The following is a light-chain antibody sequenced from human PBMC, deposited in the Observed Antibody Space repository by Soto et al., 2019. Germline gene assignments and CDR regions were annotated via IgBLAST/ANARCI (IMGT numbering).Light chain of an antibody. J-gene: IGKJ1*01. V-gene: IGKV3-15*01. CDR2: GAF. Sequence: EIVMTQSPVTLSVSPGERATLACRASQSVSSNLACYRHKHGQAPSLLIYGAFTRATGIPARFSGTGSGTEFTLTISSLQSEDFALYYRQQYYDWPLTFGQGTKVDIK. CDR1: QSVSSN. CDR3: QQYYDWPLT.